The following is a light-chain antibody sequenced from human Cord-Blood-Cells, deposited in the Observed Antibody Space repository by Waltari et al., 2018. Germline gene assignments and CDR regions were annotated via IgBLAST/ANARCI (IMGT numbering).Light chain of an antibody. CDR3: KQSIHLPYT. Sequence: EIVMTQTPLSLSVTPGQPASISCKSSQSLLHSDGKTYLYWYLQKPGQPPQLLIYEVSNRFSGKPDRLSGSRSRTEFTLKIIRMEAQDVGIYYCKQSIHLPYTLRQGTKLDIK. CDR2: EVS. CDR1: QSLLHSDGKTY. V-gene: IGKV2D-29*01. J-gene: IGKJ2*01.